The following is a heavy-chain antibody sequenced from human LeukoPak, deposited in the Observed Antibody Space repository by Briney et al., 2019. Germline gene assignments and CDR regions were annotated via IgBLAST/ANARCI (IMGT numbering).Heavy chain of an antibody. V-gene: IGHV3-74*03. CDR2: INPDGSGT. D-gene: IGHD3-10*01. J-gene: IGHJ4*02. CDR1: GFTFSSYW. Sequence: QPGGSLRLSCAASGFTFSSYWMYWVRQAPGKGLLCVSRINPDGSGTTYADSVKGRFTISRDNARNTLYLQMNSLTTEDTAVYYCTISASGMRYRAYWGQGTLVTVSS. CDR3: TISASGMRYRAY.